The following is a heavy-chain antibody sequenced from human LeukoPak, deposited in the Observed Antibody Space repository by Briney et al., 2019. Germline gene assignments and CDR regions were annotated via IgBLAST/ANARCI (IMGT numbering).Heavy chain of an antibody. Sequence: GGSLRLSCAASGFTFSSYAMSWVRQAPGKGLEWVSAISGSGGSTYYADSVEGRFTISRDNSKNTLHLQMNSLRAEDTAVYYCAKAAYCSSTSCSDEYYYYYYGMDVWGQGTTVTVSS. D-gene: IGHD2-2*01. CDR1: GFTFSSYA. CDR2: ISGSGGST. J-gene: IGHJ6*02. CDR3: AKAAYCSSTSCSDEYYYYYYGMDV. V-gene: IGHV3-23*01.